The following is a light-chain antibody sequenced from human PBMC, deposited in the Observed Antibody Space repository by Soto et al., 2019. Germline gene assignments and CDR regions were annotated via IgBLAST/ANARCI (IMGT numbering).Light chain of an antibody. J-gene: IGKJ4*01. CDR2: GAS. CDR1: QSVSSSY. Sequence: EIVLTQSPGTLSLSPGERATLSCRASQSVSSSYLAWYQQKPGQAPRLLIYGASSRATGIPDRFSGSGSGTDFTRTISRLEPEDFAVYYCQQYGSSPPLTFGGGNKVEIK. CDR3: QQYGSSPPLT. V-gene: IGKV3-20*01.